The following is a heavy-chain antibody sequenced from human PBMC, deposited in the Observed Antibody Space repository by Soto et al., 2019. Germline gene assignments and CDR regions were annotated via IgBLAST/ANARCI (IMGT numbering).Heavy chain of an antibody. Sequence: QITLKESGPPLLKPTQTLTLTCTFSGFSLSTSEVGVGWFRQPPGKALEWLALIYWDDDKRYSPSLKSRLTITKDTSKNRVVLTMTNVDPVDTATYFCAHRFDWYYFNYWGQGTLVTVSS. D-gene: IGHD3-9*01. V-gene: IGHV2-5*02. J-gene: IGHJ4*02. CDR3: AHRFDWYYFNY. CDR1: GFSLSTSEVG. CDR2: IYWDDDK.